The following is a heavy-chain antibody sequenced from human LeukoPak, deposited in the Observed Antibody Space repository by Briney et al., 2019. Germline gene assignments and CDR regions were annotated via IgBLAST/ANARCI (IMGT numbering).Heavy chain of an antibody. J-gene: IGHJ4*02. CDR3: AREGRGSYYLDY. CDR2: VYSGGST. V-gene: IGHV3-66*01. CDR1: GFTVSSNY. D-gene: IGHD1-26*01. Sequence: PGGSLRLSCAASGFTVSSNYMSWVRQAPGKGLEWVSVVYSGGSTFYADSVKGRFTISRDNSKNTLYLQVNSLRVEDTAVYYCAREGRGSYYLDYWGQGTLVTVSS.